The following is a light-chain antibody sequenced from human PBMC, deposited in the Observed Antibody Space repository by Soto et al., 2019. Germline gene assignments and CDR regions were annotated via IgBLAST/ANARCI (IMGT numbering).Light chain of an antibody. CDR1: QSVSNN. V-gene: IGKV3-15*01. J-gene: IGKJ4*01. CDR3: QQYNEWSLT. CDR2: HAS. Sequence: EIVMTQSPATLSVSPGERAILSCRASQSVSNNLAWYQQKPGQAPSLLIYHASTRASGIPARFSGSGSGTEFTLTISSLQSEDFAVYYCQQYNEWSLTFGGGTKVEIK.